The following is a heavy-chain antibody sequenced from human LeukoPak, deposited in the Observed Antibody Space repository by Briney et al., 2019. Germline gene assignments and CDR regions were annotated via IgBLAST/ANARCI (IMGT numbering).Heavy chain of an antibody. CDR1: GYTFSAYY. D-gene: IGHD6-13*01. J-gene: IGHJ4*02. CDR3: ARSPTAGSFDY. V-gene: IGHV1-2*02. Sequence: ASVKVSCKASGYTFSAYYMHWVRQAPGQGPEWMGWINPNSGGTNYAEKFRDRVTMARDTSISTAYMELSSLRSDDTALYYCARSPTAGSFDYWGQGTLVTVSS. CDR2: INPNSGGT.